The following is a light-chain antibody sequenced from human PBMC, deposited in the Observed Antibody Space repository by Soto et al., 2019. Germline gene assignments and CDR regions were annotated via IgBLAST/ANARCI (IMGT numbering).Light chain of an antibody. CDR1: QSLNNR. V-gene: IGKV1-5*01. CDR3: HQYKTYST. CDR2: DAS. Sequence: DVELTQSPSTLSASVGDRVTITCRASQSLNNRLAWYQQKPGKAPKLLIYDASTLESGVSSRFSGTGSETECTLTITDLQADDLATYFCHQYKTYSTFGQGTKADI. J-gene: IGKJ1*01.